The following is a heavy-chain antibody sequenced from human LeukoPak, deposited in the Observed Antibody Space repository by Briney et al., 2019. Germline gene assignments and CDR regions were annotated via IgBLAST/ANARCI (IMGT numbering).Heavy chain of an antibody. V-gene: IGHV4-39*07. Sequence: SETLSLTCTVSGGSVSSGSYYWSWIRQPPGKGLEWIGEINHSRSTNYNPSLKSRVTISVDTSKNQFSLKLSSVTAADTAVYYCARGGFDYWGQGTLVTVSS. CDR2: INHSRST. D-gene: IGHD3-10*01. CDR1: GGSVSSGSYY. J-gene: IGHJ4*02. CDR3: ARGGFDY.